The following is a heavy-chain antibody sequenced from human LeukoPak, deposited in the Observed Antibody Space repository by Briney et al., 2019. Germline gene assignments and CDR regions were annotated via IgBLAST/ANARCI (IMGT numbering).Heavy chain of an antibody. V-gene: IGHV4-59*01. CDR1: GDSSSTYS. CDR3: ARGARDGVVGWFDP. J-gene: IGHJ5*02. Sequence: PSETLSLTCTVSGDSSSTYSWTRLRQPPGKGLEWIGYIYYSGSTNYNPSLKSRITISVDTSKRQISLKLSSVTAADTAVYYCARGARDGVVGWFDPWGQGTLVTVSS. D-gene: IGHD2-15*01. CDR2: IYYSGST.